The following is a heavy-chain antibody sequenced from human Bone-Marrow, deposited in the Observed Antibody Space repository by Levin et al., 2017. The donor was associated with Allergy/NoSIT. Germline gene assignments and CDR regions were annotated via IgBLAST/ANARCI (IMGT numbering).Heavy chain of an antibody. CDR2: IIPMFNVP. CDR3: ATTKNYEFWSGYWFSEY. V-gene: IGHV1-69*13. J-gene: IGHJ4*02. CDR1: GDTLSSYS. D-gene: IGHD3-3*01. Sequence: SVKVSCKASGDTLSSYSLSWVRQAPGQGLEWMGGIIPMFNVPNYAQKFQGRVTITADESTSTAYMELSSLTSEDTAVYYCATTKNYEFWSGYWFSEYWGQGTLVTVSS.